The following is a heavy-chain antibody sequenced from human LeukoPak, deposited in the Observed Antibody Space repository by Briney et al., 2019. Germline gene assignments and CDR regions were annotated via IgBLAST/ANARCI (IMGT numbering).Heavy chain of an antibody. J-gene: IGHJ4*02. CDR3: ARDDSGDSTAAAVRRGGYFDY. Sequence: GGSLRLSCAASGFTFSDYYMSWIRQAPGEGLEWVSYISSSGSAIYYADSVKGRFTISTDNAKNSLYLQMTSLRAEDTAVYYCARDDSGDSTAAAVRRGGYFDYWGQGTLVTVSS. V-gene: IGHV3-11*04. CDR1: GFTFSDYY. CDR2: ISSSGSAI. D-gene: IGHD6-13*01.